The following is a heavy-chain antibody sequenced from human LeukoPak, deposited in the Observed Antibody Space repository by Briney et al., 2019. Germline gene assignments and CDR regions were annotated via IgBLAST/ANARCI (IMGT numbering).Heavy chain of an antibody. V-gene: IGHV3-74*01. CDR3: ARGELRELVFDY. CDR2: INSDGSST. D-gene: IGHD1-26*01. J-gene: IGHJ4*02. Sequence: GGSLRLSCAASGFTFSSYWMHWVRQAPGKGLVWVSRINSDGSSTSYADSVKGRFTISRDNAKNTLYLQMNSLRAEDTAVYYCARGELRELVFDYWGQGTLVTVSS. CDR1: GFTFSSYW.